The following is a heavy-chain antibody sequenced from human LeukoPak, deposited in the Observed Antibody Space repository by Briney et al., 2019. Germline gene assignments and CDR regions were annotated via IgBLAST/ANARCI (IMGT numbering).Heavy chain of an antibody. V-gene: IGHV3-74*01. CDR2: INSDGSST. Sequence: PGGSLRLSCAASGFTFNNYWMHWVRQAPGKGLVWVARINSDGSSTSYADSVKGRFTISRDNAQSSLYLQMNSLRAEDTAVYYCARDPYSSSWSYGMDVWGQGTAVTVSS. D-gene: IGHD6-13*01. J-gene: IGHJ6*02. CDR3: ARDPYSSSWSYGMDV. CDR1: GFTFNNYW.